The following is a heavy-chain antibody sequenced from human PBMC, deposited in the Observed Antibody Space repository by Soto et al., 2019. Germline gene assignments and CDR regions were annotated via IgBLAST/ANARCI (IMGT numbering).Heavy chain of an antibody. V-gene: IGHV4-59*01. CDR3: ARSGITIFGVVLPYYYYGMDV. J-gene: IGHJ6*02. Sequence: SETLSLTCTVSGGSISSYYWSWIRQPPGKGLEWIGYIYYSGSTNYNPSLKSRVTISVDTSKNQFSLKLSSVTAADTAVYYCARSGITIFGVVLPYYYYGMDVWGQGTTVTVSS. D-gene: IGHD3-3*01. CDR2: IYYSGST. CDR1: GGSISSYY.